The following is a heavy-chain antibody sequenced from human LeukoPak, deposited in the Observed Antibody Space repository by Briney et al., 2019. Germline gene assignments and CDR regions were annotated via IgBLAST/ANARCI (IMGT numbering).Heavy chain of an antibody. CDR2: ISGEGGST. CDR1: GFTFDEYG. Sequence: GVSLRLSWAASGFTFDEYGMHWVRQAPGKGLEWVSLISGEGGSTFYADSAKGRFTISRDNSKNSLYLQMNRLRTEDTALYYCAKDQWQAGGFDYWGQGTLVTVSA. D-gene: IGHD6-19*01. V-gene: IGHV3-43*02. CDR3: AKDQWQAGGFDY. J-gene: IGHJ4*02.